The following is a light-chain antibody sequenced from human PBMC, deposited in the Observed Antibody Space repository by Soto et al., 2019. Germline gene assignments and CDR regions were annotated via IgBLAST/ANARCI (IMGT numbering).Light chain of an antibody. V-gene: IGKV3-11*01. Sequence: EIVLTQSPATLSLSPGDGATLSCRASQTITKYLAWYQQKPGQAPRLLIYESSKRASGVPSRFSGGGSGTDFTLTISSLEPEDFTFYYCQQRAIGPWTFGQGTRVEI. J-gene: IGKJ1*01. CDR3: QQRAIGPWT. CDR1: QTITKY. CDR2: ESS.